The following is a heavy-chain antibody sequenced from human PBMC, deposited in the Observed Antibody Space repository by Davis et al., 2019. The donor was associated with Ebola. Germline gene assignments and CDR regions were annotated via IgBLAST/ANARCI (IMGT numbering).Heavy chain of an antibody. CDR3: ACVFRYYRSFDY. CDR1: GFTFSSYG. CDR2: IRYDGSNK. Sequence: PGGSLRLSCAASGFTFSSYGMHWVRQAPDKGLEWVAFIRYDGSNKYYADSVKGRFTISRDNAKNTLYLQMNSLRAEDTAVYYCACVFRYYRSFDYWGQGTLVTVSS. D-gene: IGHD3-9*01. V-gene: IGHV3-30*02. J-gene: IGHJ4*02.